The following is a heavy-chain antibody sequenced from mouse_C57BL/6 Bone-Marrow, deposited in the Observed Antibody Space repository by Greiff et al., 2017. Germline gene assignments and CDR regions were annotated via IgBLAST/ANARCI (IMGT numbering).Heavy chain of an antibody. CDR1: EYEFPSHD. J-gene: IGHJ4*01. CDR3: ARQAYESKGAMDY. D-gene: IGHD2-5*01. V-gene: IGHV5-2*03. CDR2: INSDGGST. Sequence: EVKLEESGGGLVQPGESLKLSCESNEYEFPSHDMSWVRKTPEKRLELVAAINSDGGSTYYPDTMERRFIISRDNTKKTLYLQMSSLRSEDTALYYCARQAYESKGAMDYWGQGTSVTVSS.